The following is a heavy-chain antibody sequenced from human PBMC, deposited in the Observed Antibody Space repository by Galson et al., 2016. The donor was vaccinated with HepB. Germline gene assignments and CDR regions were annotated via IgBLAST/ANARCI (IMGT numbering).Heavy chain of an antibody. D-gene: IGHD1-26*01. V-gene: IGHV3-53*01. Sequence: SLRLSCAVSGFSVSINYMSWVRQAPGKGLEWVSVMYSGGGTSYADSVKGRFTISSDNSKNTLYLQMNSLRAEDTAVYYCAMGDIVGAIFDYWGQGTLVTVSS. CDR1: GFSVSINY. CDR2: MYSGGGT. CDR3: AMGDIVGAIFDY. J-gene: IGHJ4*02.